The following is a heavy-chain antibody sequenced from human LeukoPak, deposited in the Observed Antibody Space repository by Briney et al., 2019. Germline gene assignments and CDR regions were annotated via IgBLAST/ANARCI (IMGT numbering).Heavy chain of an antibody. CDR2: ISASDTTT. D-gene: IGHD3-22*01. CDR3: AKHLWRDLLFFGEGYYLGN. J-gene: IGHJ4*02. CDR1: GFTFTDYA. V-gene: IGHV3-23*01. Sequence: PGGSLRLSCAASGFTFTDYAMSWVRQAPGKGLEWVSVISASDTTTFYADSVKGRFTISRDNSKNTLYLQMNSLRVEDTAVYYCAKHLWRDLLFFGEGYYLGNGGQGPLVTVSS.